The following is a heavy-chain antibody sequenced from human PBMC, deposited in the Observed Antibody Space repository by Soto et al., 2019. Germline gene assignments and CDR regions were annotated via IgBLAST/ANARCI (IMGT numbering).Heavy chain of an antibody. CDR1: GGSISSGGYY. V-gene: IGHV4-31*03. CDR2: IYYSGST. Sequence: SETLSLTCTVSGGSISSGGYYWSWIRQHPGKGLEWIGYIYYSGSTYYNPSLKSRVTISVVTSKNQFSLKLSSVTAADTAVYYCARARELLRTIDYWGQGTLVNGSS. CDR3: ARARELLRTIDY. D-gene: IGHD1-26*01. J-gene: IGHJ4*02.